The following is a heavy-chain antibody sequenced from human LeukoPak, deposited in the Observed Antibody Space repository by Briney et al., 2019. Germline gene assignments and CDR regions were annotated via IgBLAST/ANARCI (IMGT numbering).Heavy chain of an antibody. Sequence: GASAKVSCKASGYTFTDYYIHWVRQAPGQGLEWMGWINPNSGATNSAQKFQGRVTMTRDTSISTAYMELSRLRSDDTAVYYCAAEYCSGASCHGAFDYWGQGTLVTVSS. CDR3: AAEYCSGASCHGAFDY. D-gene: IGHD2-2*01. V-gene: IGHV1-2*02. CDR2: INPNSGAT. J-gene: IGHJ4*02. CDR1: GYTFTDYY.